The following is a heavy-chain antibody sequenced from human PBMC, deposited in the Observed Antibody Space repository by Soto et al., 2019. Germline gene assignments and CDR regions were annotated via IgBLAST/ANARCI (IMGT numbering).Heavy chain of an antibody. J-gene: IGHJ6*02. V-gene: IGHV4-59*06. CDR2: IYYSGST. D-gene: IGHD2-2*01. CDR1: GGSISSYY. Sequence: SETLSLTCTVSGGSISSYYWTWIRQHPGKGLEWIGYIYYSGSTYYNPSLKSRVTISVDTSKNQFPLKVSSLTAADTAVYYCARVFNGGYCSSTSCYSYGMDVWGQGTTVTVSS. CDR3: ARVFNGGYCSSTSCYSYGMDV.